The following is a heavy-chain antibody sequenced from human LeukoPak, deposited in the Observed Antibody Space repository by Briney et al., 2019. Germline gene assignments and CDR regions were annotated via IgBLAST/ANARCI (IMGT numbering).Heavy chain of an antibody. CDR2: ICAYNGNT. CDR3: ARDQGWLQSGGFDY. CDR1: GYTFTSYG. Sequence: ASVKVSCKASGYTFTSYGISLVRQAPGQGLEWMGWICAYNGNTNYAQKPQGRVTMTTDTSTSTAYMELRSLRSDDTVVYYCARDQGWLQSGGFDYWGQGTLVTVSS. J-gene: IGHJ4*02. D-gene: IGHD5-24*01. V-gene: IGHV1-18*01.